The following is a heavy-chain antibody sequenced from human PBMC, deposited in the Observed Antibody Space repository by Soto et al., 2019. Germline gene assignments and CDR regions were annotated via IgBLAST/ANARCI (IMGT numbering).Heavy chain of an antibody. V-gene: IGHV1-3*01. CDR2: INAGNGNT. J-gene: IGHJ4*02. Sequence: ASVTVSCTASIYTFTSYARHWVRQAPGQRLEWMGWINAGNGNTKYSQKFQGRVTITRDTSASTAYMELSSLRSEDTAVYYCARDLPPIDYRGQGTLVTVSS. CDR1: IYTFTSYA. CDR3: ARDLPPIDY.